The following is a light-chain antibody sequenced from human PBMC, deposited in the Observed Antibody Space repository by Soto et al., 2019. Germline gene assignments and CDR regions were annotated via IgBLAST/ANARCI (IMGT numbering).Light chain of an antibody. Sequence: IQMTQSPSSLSASVGDRVTITCRASQVISSALAWYQQKPGKPPKLLMYDVSRLESGVPSRFSGSGSGTEFTLTISSLQPEDFTTYYCQQFSDYPFTFGPGTRVDIK. CDR3: QQFSDYPFT. CDR2: DVS. J-gene: IGKJ3*01. V-gene: IGKV1D-13*01. CDR1: QVISSA.